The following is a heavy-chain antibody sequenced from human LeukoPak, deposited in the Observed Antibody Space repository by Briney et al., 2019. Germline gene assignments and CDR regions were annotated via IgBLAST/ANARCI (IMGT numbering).Heavy chain of an antibody. CDR3: ASLGGIAVVPAAIWDWFDP. CDR1: GFTFSSYA. V-gene: IGHV3-30-3*01. CDR2: ISYDGSNK. J-gene: IGHJ5*02. D-gene: IGHD2-2*01. Sequence: GGSLRLSCAASGFTFSSYAMHWVRQAPGKGLEWVAVISYDGSNKYYADSVKGRFTISRDNSKNTLYLQMNSLRAEDTAVYYCASLGGIAVVPAAIWDWFDPWGQGTLVTVSS.